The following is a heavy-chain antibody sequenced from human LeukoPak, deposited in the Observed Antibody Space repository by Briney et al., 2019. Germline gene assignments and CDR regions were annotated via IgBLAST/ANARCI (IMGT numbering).Heavy chain of an antibody. D-gene: IGHD3-22*01. CDR3: ARDLLVGGSGYHY. V-gene: IGHV3-7*01. Sequence: PGGSLRLSCAASGFTFSSYWMGWVRQAPGKGLEWVANIKQDGSEKYYVDSVKGRFTISRDNAKNSLYLQMNSLRAEDTAVYYCARDLLVGGSGYHYWGQGTLVTVSS. CDR2: IKQDGSEK. CDR1: GFTFSSYW. J-gene: IGHJ4*02.